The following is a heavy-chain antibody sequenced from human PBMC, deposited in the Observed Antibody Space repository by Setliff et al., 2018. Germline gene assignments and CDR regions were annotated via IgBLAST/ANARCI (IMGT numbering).Heavy chain of an antibody. Sequence: SETLSLTCTVSGGSITSGNNYWSWIRQPAGKGLEWIGRIYSIGSATYNPSLKGRVTISLDRSENEFSLNLTSVTAADTAVYYCARTLLLSPYYFDYWGQGTLVTVSS. D-gene: IGHD2-21*01. CDR3: ARTLLLSPYYFDY. V-gene: IGHV4-61*02. CDR1: GGSITSGNNY. CDR2: IYSIGSA. J-gene: IGHJ4*02.